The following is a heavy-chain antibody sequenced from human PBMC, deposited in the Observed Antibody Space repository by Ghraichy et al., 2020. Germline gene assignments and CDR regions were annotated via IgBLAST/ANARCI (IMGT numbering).Heavy chain of an antibody. D-gene: IGHD2-15*01. CDR3: ARVPNCSGGSCYFDY. CDR2: ISAYNGNT. J-gene: IGHJ4*02. V-gene: IGHV1-18*01. Sequence: ASVKVSCKASGYTFTSYGISWVRQAPGQGLEWMGWISAYNGNTNYAQKLQGRVTMTTDTSTSTAYMELRSLRSDDTAVYYCARVPNCSGGSCYFDYWGQGTLVTVSS. CDR1: GYTFTSYG.